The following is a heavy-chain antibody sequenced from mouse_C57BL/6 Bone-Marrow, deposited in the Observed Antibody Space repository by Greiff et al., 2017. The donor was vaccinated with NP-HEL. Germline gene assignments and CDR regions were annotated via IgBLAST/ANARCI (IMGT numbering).Heavy chain of an antibody. CDR3: ARIHYAYFDY. J-gene: IGHJ2*01. V-gene: IGHV1-63*01. CDR2: IYPGGGYT. Sequence: VKLQESGAELVRPGTSVKMSCKASGYTFTNYWIGWAKQRPGHGLEWIGDIYPGGGYTNYNEKFKGKATLTADKSSSTAYMQFSSLTSEDSAIYYCARIHYAYFDYWGQGTTLTVSS. D-gene: IGHD1-1*02. CDR1: GYTFTNYW.